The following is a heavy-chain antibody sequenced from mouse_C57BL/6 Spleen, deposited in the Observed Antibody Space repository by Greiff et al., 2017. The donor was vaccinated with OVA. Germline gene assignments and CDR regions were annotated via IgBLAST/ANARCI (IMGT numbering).Heavy chain of an antibody. CDR1: GYSITSGYY. J-gene: IGHJ2*01. Sequence: EVQRVESGPGLVKPSQSLSLTCSVTGYSITSGYYWNWIRQFPGNKLEWMGYISYDGSNNYNPSLKNRISITRDTSKNQFFLKLNSVTTEDTATYYCARYGYDDFDYWGQGTTLTVSS. CDR2: ISYDGSN. V-gene: IGHV3-6*01. CDR3: ARYGYDDFDY. D-gene: IGHD2-2*01.